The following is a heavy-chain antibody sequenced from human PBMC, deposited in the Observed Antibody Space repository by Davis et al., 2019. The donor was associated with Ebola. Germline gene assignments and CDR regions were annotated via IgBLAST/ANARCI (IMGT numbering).Heavy chain of an antibody. Sequence: SETLSLTCTVSGGSISSRSYYWNWIRQPPGKGLEWIGESGLSGSTDYNPSFNSRVTISIDTSKNQFSLRLSSVTAADTAVYYCATDYGASWGQGTLVTVSS. V-gene: IGHV4-39*01. J-gene: IGHJ4*02. CDR2: SGLSGST. D-gene: IGHD4-17*01. CDR3: ATDYGAS. CDR1: GGSISSRSYY.